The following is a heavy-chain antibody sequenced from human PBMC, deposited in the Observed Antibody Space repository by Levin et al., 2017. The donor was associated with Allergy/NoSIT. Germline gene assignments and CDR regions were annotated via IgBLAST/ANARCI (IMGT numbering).Heavy chain of an antibody. CDR2: ISMSGGRT. J-gene: IGHJ4*02. CDR1: GFTFSSYA. V-gene: IGHV3-23*01. CDR3: AQEGPSWPQGIDY. D-gene: IGHD2-21*01. Sequence: GGSLRLSCVASGFTFSSYAMSWVRQAPGKGLEWVSGISMSGGRTYDADSVKGRFTISRDNSKNTLYLQMESLRAEDTAVYYCAQEGPSWPQGIDYWGQGTRVTVSS.